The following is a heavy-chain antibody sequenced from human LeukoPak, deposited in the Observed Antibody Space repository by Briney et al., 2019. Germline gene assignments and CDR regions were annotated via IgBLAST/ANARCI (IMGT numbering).Heavy chain of an antibody. D-gene: IGHD3-22*01. CDR2: IRYDGSNK. V-gene: IGHV3-30*02. J-gene: IGHJ4*02. CDR1: GFTFSSYG. Sequence: GSLRLSCAASGFTFSSYGMHWVRQAPGKGLEWVAFIRYDGSNKYYADSVKGRFTISRDNSKNTLYLQMNSLRAEDTAVYYCAKDRYYYDTSGYPTWGQGTLVTVSS. CDR3: AKDRYYYDTSGYPT.